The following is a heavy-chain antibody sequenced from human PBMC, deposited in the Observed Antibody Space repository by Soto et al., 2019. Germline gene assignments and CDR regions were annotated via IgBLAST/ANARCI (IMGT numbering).Heavy chain of an antibody. CDR3: AKGGSATVTTLRYFDY. CDR2: ISSNGRSI. J-gene: IGHJ4*02. V-gene: IGHV3-23*01. CDR1: AFTFSSYT. Sequence: GGSLRLSCAASAFTFSSYTMGWVRQAPGKGLEWVSSISSNGRSIYQADSVKGRFTISRDNSKNTLYLQMNSLRAEDTAVYYCAKGGSATVTTLRYFDYWGQGTLVTVSS. D-gene: IGHD4-17*01.